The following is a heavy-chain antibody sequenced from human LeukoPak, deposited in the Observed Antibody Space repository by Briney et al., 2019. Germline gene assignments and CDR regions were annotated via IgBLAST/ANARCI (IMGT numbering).Heavy chain of an antibody. CDR2: INRDGSSA. D-gene: IGHD1-26*01. V-gene: IGHV3-74*01. CDR1: GFTFGCFW. J-gene: IGHJ4*02. CDR3: AREDSGSYHPDR. Sequence: GGSLRLSCAASGFTFGCFWMHWVRQAPGKGLVWVSRINRDGSSATYADSVMGRLTISRDNAKSTLYLEINSLRAEDTAVYYCAREDSGSYHPDRWGQGALVTVSS.